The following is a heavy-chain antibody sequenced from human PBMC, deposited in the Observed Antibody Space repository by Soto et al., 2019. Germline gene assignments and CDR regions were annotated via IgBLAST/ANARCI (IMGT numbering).Heavy chain of an antibody. CDR1: GFTFTTYS. J-gene: IGHJ4*02. CDR3: VRDDCGGGSCPFAY. Sequence: ASVKVSCKASGFTFTTYSVHWVRQAPGQRLEWMGWINAGNGDTKYSQKSQGRVTITRDTSASTAYLELSSLGSEDAAVYYCVRDDCGGGSCPFAYWGQGTLVTVSS. D-gene: IGHD2-15*01. CDR2: INAGNGDT. V-gene: IGHV1-3*01.